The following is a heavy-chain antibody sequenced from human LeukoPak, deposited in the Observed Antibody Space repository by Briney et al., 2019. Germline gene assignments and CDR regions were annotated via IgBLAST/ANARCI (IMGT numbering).Heavy chain of an antibody. V-gene: IGHV4-39*01. CDR3: ARCLLRFRFDP. CDR2: IYYSGST. J-gene: IGHJ5*02. Sequence: SETLSLTCTVFGGSISSSSYYWGWIHQPPGKGLEWIGSIYYSGSTYYNPSLKSRVTISVDTSKNQFSLKLSSVTAADTAVYYCARCLLRFRFDPWGQGTLVTVSS. D-gene: IGHD3-3*01. CDR1: GGSISSSSYY.